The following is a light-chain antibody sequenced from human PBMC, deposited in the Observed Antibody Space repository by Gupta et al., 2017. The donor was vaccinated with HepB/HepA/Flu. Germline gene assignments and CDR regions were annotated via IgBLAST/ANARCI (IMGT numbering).Light chain of an antibody. CDR1: SSKTGSKS. CDR2: GHS. Sequence: CSGTSSKTGSKSVSWYQHLPGTAPKLLIYGHSQRPSGAPDRFSGSNSDTSASLAISGLRPEDAADYYCAAWDDSLNVMVFGGGTKLTV. J-gene: IGLJ2*01. CDR3: AAWDDSLNVMV. V-gene: IGLV1-44*01.